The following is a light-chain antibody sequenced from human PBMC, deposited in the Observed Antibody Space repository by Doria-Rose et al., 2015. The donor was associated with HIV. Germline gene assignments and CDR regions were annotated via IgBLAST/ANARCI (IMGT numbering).Light chain of an antibody. V-gene: IGKV4-1*01. Sequence: VLTQSPESLGMSLDERATLNCKSNQSLLYTSKNYLAWYQQKPGQPPKLLIYWASTRQSGVPARFSGSRSGTDFTLTISSLEAEDVAVYYCQQYYDTPSFGPGTTVDIK. CDR3: QQYYDTPS. CDR1: QSLLYTSKNY. CDR2: WAS. J-gene: IGKJ3*01.